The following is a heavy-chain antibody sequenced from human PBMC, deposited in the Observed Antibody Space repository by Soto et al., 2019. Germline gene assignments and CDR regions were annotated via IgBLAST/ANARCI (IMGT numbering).Heavy chain of an antibody. J-gene: IGHJ6*02. V-gene: IGHV3-33*01. D-gene: IGHD6-6*01. Sequence: QVQLVESGGGVVQPGRSLRLSCAASGFTFSSYGMHWVRQAPGKGLEWVAVIWYDGSNKYYADSVKGRFTISRDNSKNTLYLQKNRLRAEDTAVYYCARDNVLGKAAPKEGSYHYVMDVWGQGTTVTVSS. CDR3: ARDNVLGKAAPKEGSYHYVMDV. CDR2: IWYDGSNK. CDR1: GFTFSSYG.